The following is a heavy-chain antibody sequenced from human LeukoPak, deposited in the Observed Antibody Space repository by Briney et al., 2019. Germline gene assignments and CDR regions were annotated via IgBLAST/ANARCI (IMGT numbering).Heavy chain of an antibody. CDR3: ARSTYYYDSSGYPHYYYYMDV. CDR1: GGSISSYY. Sequence: SETLSLTCTVSGGSISSYYWSWIRQPAGKGLEWIGRIYTSGSTNYNPSLKRRVTMSVDTSKNPFSLKLSSVTAADTAAYYCARSTYYYDSSGYPHYYYYMDVWGKGTTVTVSS. CDR2: IYTSGST. J-gene: IGHJ6*03. D-gene: IGHD3-22*01. V-gene: IGHV4-4*07.